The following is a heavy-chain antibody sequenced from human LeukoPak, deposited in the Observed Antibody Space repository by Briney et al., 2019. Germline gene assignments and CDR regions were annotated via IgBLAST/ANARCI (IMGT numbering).Heavy chain of an antibody. CDR3: ARGIVGSPSRGSAFDI. CDR1: GDSISGGDYY. CDR2: ISSSGST. Sequence: NPSETLSLTCTVSGDSISGGDYYWSWIRQPAGKGLEWIGRISSSGSTNYNPSLKSRVTISVDTSKNQFSLKLSSVTAADTAVYYCARGIVGSPSRGSAFDIWGQGTMVTVSS. V-gene: IGHV4-61*02. D-gene: IGHD3-22*01. J-gene: IGHJ3*02.